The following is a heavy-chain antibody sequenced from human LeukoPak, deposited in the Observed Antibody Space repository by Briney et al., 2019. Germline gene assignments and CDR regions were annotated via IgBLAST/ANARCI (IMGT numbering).Heavy chain of an antibody. Sequence: GASVKVSCKASGYTFTSYYMHWVQQAPGQGLEWMGWINPNSGGTNYAQKFQGWVTMTRDTSISTAYMELSRLRSDDTAVYYCAREDYYGSGSYDYWGQGTLVTVSS. V-gene: IGHV1-2*04. CDR3: AREDYYGSGSYDY. J-gene: IGHJ4*02. D-gene: IGHD3-10*01. CDR1: GYTFTSYY. CDR2: INPNSGGT.